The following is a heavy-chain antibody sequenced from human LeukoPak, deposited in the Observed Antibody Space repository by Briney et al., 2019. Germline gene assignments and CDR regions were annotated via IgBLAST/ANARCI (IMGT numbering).Heavy chain of an antibody. J-gene: IGHJ6*03. D-gene: IGHD2-2*01. CDR2: IYSGGNT. V-gene: IGHV3-66*02. CDR1: GFTVNSNY. Sequence: GGSLRLSCAASGFTVNSNYMNWVRQAPGKGLEWVSVIYSGGNTYYADSVKGRFTISRDTSKNTLYLQMNSLRAEDTAVYYCARDDALGHYYYMDVWGKGTTVTVSS. CDR3: ARDDALGHYYYMDV.